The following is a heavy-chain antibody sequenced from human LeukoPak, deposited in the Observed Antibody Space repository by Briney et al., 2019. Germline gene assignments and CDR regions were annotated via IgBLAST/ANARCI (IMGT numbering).Heavy chain of an antibody. D-gene: IGHD4-17*01. CDR2: IYYSGST. CDR1: GGSISSSSYY. V-gene: IGHV4-39*07. CDR3: ARDYGDPPHYYMGV. J-gene: IGHJ6*03. Sequence: SETLSLTCTVSGGSISSSSYYWGWIRQPPGKGLEWIGSIYYSGSTYYNPSLKSRVTISVDTSKNQFSLKLSSVTAADTAVYYCARDYGDPPHYYMGVWGKGTTVTVSS.